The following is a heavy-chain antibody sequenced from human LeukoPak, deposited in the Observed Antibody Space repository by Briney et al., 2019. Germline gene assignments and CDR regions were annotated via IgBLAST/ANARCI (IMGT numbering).Heavy chain of an antibody. Sequence: AGGSLRLSCAASGFTFSGYSMTWVRQTPGKGLEWVSSISSSNSYIYYADSVKGRFTISRDNAKNSLYLQMDSLRVEDTAVYYCARDLYGDYTLNYWGQGTLVTVSS. CDR3: ARDLYGDYTLNY. J-gene: IGHJ4*02. CDR2: ISSSNSYI. CDR1: GFTFSGYS. V-gene: IGHV3-21*01. D-gene: IGHD4-17*01.